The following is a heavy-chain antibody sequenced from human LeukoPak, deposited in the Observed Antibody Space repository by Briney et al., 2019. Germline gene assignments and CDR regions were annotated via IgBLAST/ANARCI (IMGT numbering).Heavy chain of an antibody. V-gene: IGHV1-2*06. J-gene: IGHJ4*02. Sequence: ASVKVSCKASGYTFTGYYMYWVRQAPGQGLEWMGRINPNSGGTNYAEKFQGRVTMTRDTSISTAYMELSRLRSDDTAIYYCAREEDRSGYYPFDYWGQGTLVTVSS. CDR1: GYTFTGYY. CDR2: INPNSGGT. D-gene: IGHD3-22*01. CDR3: AREEDRSGYYPFDY.